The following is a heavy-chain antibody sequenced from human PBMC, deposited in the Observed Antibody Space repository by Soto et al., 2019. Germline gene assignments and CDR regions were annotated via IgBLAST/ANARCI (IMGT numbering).Heavy chain of an antibody. Sequence: SETLSLTCTVSGGSISSSSYYWGWIRQPPGKGLEWIGSIYYSGSTYYNPSLKSRVTISVDTSKNQFSLKLSSVTAADTAVYYCASIPQYSSSYYFDYWGQGTLVTVSS. CDR1: GGSISSSSYY. D-gene: IGHD6-6*01. CDR3: ASIPQYSSSYYFDY. CDR2: IYYSGST. J-gene: IGHJ4*02. V-gene: IGHV4-39*01.